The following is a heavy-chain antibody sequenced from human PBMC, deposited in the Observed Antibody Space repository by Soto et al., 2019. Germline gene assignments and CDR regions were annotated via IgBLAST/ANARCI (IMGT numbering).Heavy chain of an antibody. D-gene: IGHD3-16*01. Sequence: QVQLVESGGGVVQPGRSLRLSCAASGFTFSSYGMHWVRQAPGKGLEWVAVIWYDGSNKYYADSVKGRFTISRDNSKNTLYLQMNSLRAEDTAVYYWASGGLTDYFDYWGQGTLVTVSS. V-gene: IGHV3-33*01. CDR2: IWYDGSNK. CDR3: ASGGLTDYFDY. J-gene: IGHJ4*02. CDR1: GFTFSSYG.